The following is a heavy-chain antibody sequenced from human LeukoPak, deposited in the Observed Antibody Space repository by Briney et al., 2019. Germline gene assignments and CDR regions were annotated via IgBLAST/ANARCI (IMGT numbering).Heavy chain of an antibody. V-gene: IGHV4-59*01. CDR2: IYYSGST. CDR1: GGSISSYY. Sequence: SETLSLTCTVSGGSISSYYWSWIRQPPGKGLEWIGYIYYSGSTNYNPSLKSRVTISVDTSKNQFSLKPNSVTAADTAVYYCARTTEDCSSTSCYQYWFDPWGQGTLVTVSS. J-gene: IGHJ5*02. D-gene: IGHD2-2*01. CDR3: ARTTEDCSSTSCYQYWFDP.